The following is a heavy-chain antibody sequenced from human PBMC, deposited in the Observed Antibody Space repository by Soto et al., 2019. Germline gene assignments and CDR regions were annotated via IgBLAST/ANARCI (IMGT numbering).Heavy chain of an antibody. J-gene: IGHJ6*02. Sequence: GESLKISCKGSGYSFTSYWIGWVRQMPGKGLEWMGIIYPGDSDTRYSPSFQGQVTISADKSISTAYLQWSSLKASDTAMYYCARHVSGATVWYYYCGMDVWGQGTTVTVSS. CDR3: ARHVSGATVWYYYCGMDV. CDR1: GYSFTSYW. D-gene: IGHD1-26*01. V-gene: IGHV5-51*01. CDR2: IYPGDSDT.